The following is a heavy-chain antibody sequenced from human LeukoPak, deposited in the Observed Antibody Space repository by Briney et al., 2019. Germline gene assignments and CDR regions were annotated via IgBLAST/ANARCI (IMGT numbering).Heavy chain of an antibody. CDR3: ARVRGLGDYSNYAGTVHAEYFQH. CDR1: GYTFTGYY. V-gene: IGHV1-2*02. CDR2: INPNSGGT. J-gene: IGHJ1*01. Sequence: ASVKVSCKASGYTFTGYYMHWVRQAPGQGLEWMGWINPNSGGTNYAQKFQGRVTMTRDTSISTAYMELSRLRSDDTAVYYCARVRGLGDYSNYAGTVHAEYFQHWGQGTLVTVSS. D-gene: IGHD4-11*01.